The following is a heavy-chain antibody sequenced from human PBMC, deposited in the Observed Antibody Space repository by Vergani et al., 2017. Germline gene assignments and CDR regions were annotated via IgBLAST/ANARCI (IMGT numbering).Heavy chain of an antibody. CDR2: ISYDGSNK. CDR1: GFTFSSYA. D-gene: IGHD6-13*01. J-gene: IGHJ1*01. V-gene: IGHV3-30-3*01. CDR3: ARAPWQQLPSFQH. Sequence: VQLVESGGGLVKPGGSLRLSCAASGFTFSSYAMHWVRQAPGKGLEWVAVISYDGSNKYYADSVKGRFTISRDNSKNTLYLQMNSLRAEDTAVYYCARAPWQQLPSFQHWGQGTLVTVSS.